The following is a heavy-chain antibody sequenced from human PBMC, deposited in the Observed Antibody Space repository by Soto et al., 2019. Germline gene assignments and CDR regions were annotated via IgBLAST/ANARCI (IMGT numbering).Heavy chain of an antibody. CDR3: ARAVMPLRYFDWFPPRGGLDIFDY. Sequence: GESLKISCAASGFTFSSYWMHWVRQAPGKGLVWVSRINSDGSSTSYADSVKGRFTISRDNAKNTLYLQMNSLRAEDTAVYYCARAVMPLRYFDWFPPRGGLDIFDYWGQGTLVTVSS. J-gene: IGHJ4*02. CDR1: GFTFSSYW. V-gene: IGHV3-74*01. CDR2: INSDGSST. D-gene: IGHD3-9*01.